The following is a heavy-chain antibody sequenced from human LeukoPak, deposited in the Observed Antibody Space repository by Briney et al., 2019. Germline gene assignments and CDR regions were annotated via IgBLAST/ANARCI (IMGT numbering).Heavy chain of an antibody. CDR3: TKRGVVLVDPEYIDS. CDR2: LVGSGRDT. J-gene: IGHJ4*02. Sequence: GSLRLSCAASGFTFSSYAMSWVRQAPARGLEWVSTLVGSGRDTYYADSVKGRFTISRDNSKNTLYLQMNSLRVEDTAVYYCTKRGVVLVDPEYIDSWGQGMLVTVSS. CDR1: GFTFSSYA. V-gene: IGHV3-23*01. D-gene: IGHD2-15*01.